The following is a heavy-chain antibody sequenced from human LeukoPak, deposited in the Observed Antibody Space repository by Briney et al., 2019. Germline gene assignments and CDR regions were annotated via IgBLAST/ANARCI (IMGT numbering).Heavy chain of an antibody. CDR3: ARRAIFGVVPHYFDY. CDR2: ISAYNGNT. V-gene: IGHV1-18*01. CDR1: GYTVTSYG. Sequence: ASVKVSCKASGYTVTSYGISWVRPATGQGLDWMGCISAYNGNTNYAQKLQGRVTMTTDTSTSTAYTELRSLRSDDAAVYYCARRAIFGVVPHYFDYWGQGTLVTVSS. J-gene: IGHJ4*02. D-gene: IGHD3-3*01.